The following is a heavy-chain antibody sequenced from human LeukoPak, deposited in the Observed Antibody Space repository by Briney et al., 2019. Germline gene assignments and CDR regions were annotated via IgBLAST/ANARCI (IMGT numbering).Heavy chain of an antibody. CDR2: ISSSSSTI. D-gene: IGHD2-15*01. Sequence: GGSLRLSCAASGFTFSSYSMNWVRQAPGKGLEWVSYISSSSSTIYYADSVKGRFTISRDNAKNSLYLQMNSLRAEDTAVYYCAKDRVSYYCSGGSCYSYTFDIWGQGTMVTVSS. J-gene: IGHJ3*02. CDR1: GFTFSSYS. V-gene: IGHV3-48*01. CDR3: AKDRVSYYCSGGSCYSYTFDI.